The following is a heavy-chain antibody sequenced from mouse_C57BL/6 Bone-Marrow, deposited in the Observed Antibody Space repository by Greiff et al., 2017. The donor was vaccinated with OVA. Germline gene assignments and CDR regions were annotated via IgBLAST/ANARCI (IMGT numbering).Heavy chain of an antibody. CDR1: GYTFTGYW. CDR3: AREEITTVVPDFDY. D-gene: IGHD1-1*01. J-gene: IGHJ2*01. CDR2: ILPGSGST. V-gene: IGHV1-9*01. Sequence: QVQLQQSGAELMKPGASVKLSCKATGYTFTGYWIAWVKQRPGHGLEWIGEILPGSGSTNYNEKFKGKATFTADTSSHTAYMQLSSLKTEDSDISYCAREEITTVVPDFDYWGQGTTLTVSS.